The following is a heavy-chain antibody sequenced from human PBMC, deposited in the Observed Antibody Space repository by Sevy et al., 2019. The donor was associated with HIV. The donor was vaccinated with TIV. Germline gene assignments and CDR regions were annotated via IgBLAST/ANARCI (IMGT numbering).Heavy chain of an antibody. CDR3: ARNVGYCTNGVCYRGVFDY. CDR2: IYYSGST. D-gene: IGHD2-8*01. V-gene: IGHV4-39*01. CDR1: GGSISSSSYY. J-gene: IGHJ4*02. Sequence: SETLSLTCTVSGGSISSSSYYWGWIRQPPGKGLEWIGSIYYSGSTYYNPSLKSRVTISVDTSKNQFSPKLSSVTAADTAVYYCARNVGYCTNGVCYRGVFDYWGQGTLVTVSS.